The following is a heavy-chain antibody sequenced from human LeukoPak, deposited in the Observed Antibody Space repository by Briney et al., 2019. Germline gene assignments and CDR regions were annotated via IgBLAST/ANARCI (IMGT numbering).Heavy chain of an antibody. CDR1: GFALRNYA. Sequence: GGSLRLPCAVSGFALRNYAMSWVRQAPGKGLEWVSSTSISGGDTHYTDSVKGRFTISRDNSKNTLYLQMHSLRAEDTAIYYCATEIRPNDYWGQGTLVTVSS. D-gene: IGHD4-17*01. V-gene: IGHV3-23*01. CDR2: TSISGGDT. J-gene: IGHJ4*02. CDR3: ATEIRPNDY.